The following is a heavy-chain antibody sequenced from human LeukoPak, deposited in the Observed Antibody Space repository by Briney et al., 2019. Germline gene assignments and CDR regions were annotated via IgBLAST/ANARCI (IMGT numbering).Heavy chain of an antibody. CDR3: ARPYYSNYYYYTLDV. D-gene: IGHD3-22*01. Sequence: GRPLRLSCAASGFTFSNYGMHWVRQAPGKGLEWVGIIWYDGSKKYHADSVKGRFTFSRDNSKNTLYLEMNSLRAEDTAVYYCARPYYSNYYYYTLDVWGQGTTVTVSS. J-gene: IGHJ6*02. CDR2: IWYDGSKK. CDR1: GFTFSNYG. V-gene: IGHV3-33*01.